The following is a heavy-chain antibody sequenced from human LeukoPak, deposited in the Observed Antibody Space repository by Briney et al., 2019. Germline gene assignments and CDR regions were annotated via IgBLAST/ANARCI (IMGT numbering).Heavy chain of an antibody. J-gene: IGHJ2*01. CDR2: IYHSGST. CDR1: GGSISSGGYY. Sequence: SQTLSLTCTVSGGSISSGGYYWSWIRQPPGKGLEWIGYIYHSGSTYYNPSLKSRVTISVDRSKNQFSLKLSSVTAADTAVYYCARQTRAREYYYDSSGYHGARYFDLWGRGTLVTVSS. D-gene: IGHD3-22*01. CDR3: ARQTRAREYYYDSSGYHGARYFDL. V-gene: IGHV4-30-2*01.